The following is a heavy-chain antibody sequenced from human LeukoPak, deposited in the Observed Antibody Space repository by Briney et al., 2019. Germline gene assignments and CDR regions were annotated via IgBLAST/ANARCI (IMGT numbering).Heavy chain of an antibody. V-gene: IGHV3-30-3*01. CDR1: GFTFSSYT. Sequence: GRSLRLSCAASGFTFSSYTMHWVRQAPGKGLEWVAVISFDGSNKYYADSVKGRFTISRDNSKNTLYLQMNSLRAEDTAVYYCAARQGYDSSGYYYVGYFDYWGQGTLVTVSS. CDR2: ISFDGSNK. CDR3: AARQGYDSSGYYYVGYFDY. D-gene: IGHD3-22*01. J-gene: IGHJ4*02.